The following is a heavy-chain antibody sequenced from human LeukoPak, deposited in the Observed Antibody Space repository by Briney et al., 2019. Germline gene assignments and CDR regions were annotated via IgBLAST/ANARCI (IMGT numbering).Heavy chain of an antibody. J-gene: IGHJ4*02. D-gene: IGHD5-24*01. CDR3: ARDLGDGYNFFFDY. CDR2: ISSSGSTI. V-gene: IGHV3-11*01. Sequence: PGGSLRLSCAASGFTFSDYYMSWIRQAPGKGLEWVSYISSSGSTIYYADSVKGRFTISRDNTKNSLYLQMNSLRAEDTAVYYCARDLGDGYNFFFDYWGQGTLVTVSS. CDR1: GFTFSDYY.